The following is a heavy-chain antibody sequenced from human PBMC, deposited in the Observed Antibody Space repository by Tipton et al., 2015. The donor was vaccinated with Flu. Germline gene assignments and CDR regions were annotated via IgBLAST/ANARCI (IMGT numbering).Heavy chain of an antibody. D-gene: IGHD5-24*01. Sequence: TLSLTCTVSGGSMSSYYWAWIRQPAGKGLEWIGRMYTSGSTKYNPSLESRVTMSVDTSNNHFSLKLSAVTAADTAVYFCARKMAAVAPFDPWGPGTLVTVSS. J-gene: IGHJ5*02. CDR2: MYTSGST. V-gene: IGHV4-4*07. CDR1: GGSMSSYY. CDR3: ARKMAAVAPFDP.